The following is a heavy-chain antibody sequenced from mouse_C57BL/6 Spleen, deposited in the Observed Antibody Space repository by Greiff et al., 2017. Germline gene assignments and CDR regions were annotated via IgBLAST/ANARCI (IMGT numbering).Heavy chain of an antibody. CDR1: GYTFTSYW. V-gene: IGHV1-53*01. D-gene: IGHD2-1*01. CDR3: ARGVYRYYCAMDD. CDR2: INPSNGGT. J-gene: IGHJ4*01. Sequence: QVQLQQPGTELVKPGASVKLSCKASGYTFTSYWMHWVKQRPGQGLEWIGNINPSNGGTNYNEKFKSKATLTVDKSSSTAYMQLSSLTSEDSAVXYCARGVYRYYCAMDDWGQGTSVTVSS.